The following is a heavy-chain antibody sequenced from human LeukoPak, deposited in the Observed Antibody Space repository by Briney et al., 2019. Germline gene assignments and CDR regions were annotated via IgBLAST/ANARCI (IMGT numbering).Heavy chain of an antibody. V-gene: IGHV3-15*01. J-gene: IGHJ4*02. CDR3: TATYYYDSSGYITQANFDY. CDR2: IKSKTDGGTT. CDR1: GFTFSKAW. D-gene: IGHD3-22*01. Sequence: PGGSLRLSCAASGFTFSKAWMSWVRQAPGKGLEWIGRIKSKTDGGTTDYAAPVQGRFTISRDDSKNTLSLQMNSLKTEDTAVYYCTATYYYDSSGYITQANFDYWGQGTLVTVSS.